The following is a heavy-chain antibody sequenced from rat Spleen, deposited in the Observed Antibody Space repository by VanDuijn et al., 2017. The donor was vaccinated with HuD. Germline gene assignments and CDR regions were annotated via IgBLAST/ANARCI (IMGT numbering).Heavy chain of an antibody. Sequence: EVQLVESGGGLAQPGRSLKLSCAVSGFTFSSYGMAWVRQAPKKGLEWVASISYEGSNTYYGDSVKGRFTISRDNAKSTLYLQMNSLTSEDTATYYCARPGITSYVMDAWGQGASVTVSS. J-gene: IGHJ4*01. CDR2: ISYEGSNT. CDR3: ARPGITSYVMDA. D-gene: IGHD1-4*01. V-gene: IGHV5-22*01. CDR1: GFTFSSYG.